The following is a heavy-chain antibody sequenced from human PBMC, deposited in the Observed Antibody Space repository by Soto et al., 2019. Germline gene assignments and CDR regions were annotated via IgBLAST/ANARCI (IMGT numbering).Heavy chain of an antibody. Sequence: QITLKESGPTLVKPTQTLTLTCTFSGFSLSTSGVGVGWIRQPPGKALEWLALIYWYDDKRYSPSPKSRLTLNNTTRKYQVVLTITTMDPVTTATYYCAHGHASEWPVHFFDSWGQRTLGTVCS. D-gene: IGHD6-19*01. CDR2: IYWYDDK. CDR3: AHGHASEWPVHFFDS. CDR1: GFSLSTSGVG. J-gene: IGHJ5*01. V-gene: IGHV2-5*01.